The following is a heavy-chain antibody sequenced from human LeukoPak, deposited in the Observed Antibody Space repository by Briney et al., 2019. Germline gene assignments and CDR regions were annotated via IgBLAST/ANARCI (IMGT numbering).Heavy chain of an antibody. CDR2: LSGSGGAT. Sequence: GGSLTLSCAASGLTFNTHAMNWVRQAPGEGLEWVSGLSGSGGATYYAASVRGRFTISRDNSENTLYLEMNNLRVEDTAVYYCALLARISVSDEMDFDYWGRGSLVTVSS. CDR3: ALLARISVSDEMDFDY. J-gene: IGHJ4*02. D-gene: IGHD5-24*01. V-gene: IGHV3-23*01. CDR1: GLTFNTHA.